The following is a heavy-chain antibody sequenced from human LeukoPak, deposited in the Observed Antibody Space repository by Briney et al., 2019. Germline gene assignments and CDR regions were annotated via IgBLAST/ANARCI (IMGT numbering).Heavy chain of an antibody. V-gene: IGHV3-48*02. D-gene: IGHD3-22*01. Sequence: GGSLRLSCAASGFTFSSYAMHWVRQAPGKGLEWVAYISSNSITIKYADSVKGRFTISRDNAKRSLFLQMNSLRDDDTAVYYCARSGNYYDTSGLSHWGQGTLVSVSS. J-gene: IGHJ4*02. CDR3: ARSGNYYDTSGLSH. CDR2: ISSNSITI. CDR1: GFTFSSYA.